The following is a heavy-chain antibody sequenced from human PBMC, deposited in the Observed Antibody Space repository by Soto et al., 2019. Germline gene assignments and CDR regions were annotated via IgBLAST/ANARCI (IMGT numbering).Heavy chain of an antibody. CDR3: AALPGYDSSGYYGDAFAI. CDR1: GFTFTSSA. CDR2: IVVGSGNT. Sequence: ASVKVSCKASGFTFTSSAVQWVRQARGQRLEWIGWIVVGSGNTNYAQKFQERVTITRDMSTSTAYMELSSLRSEDTAVYYCAALPGYDSSGYYGDAFAIWGQGTMVTVSS. V-gene: IGHV1-58*01. D-gene: IGHD3-22*01. J-gene: IGHJ3*02.